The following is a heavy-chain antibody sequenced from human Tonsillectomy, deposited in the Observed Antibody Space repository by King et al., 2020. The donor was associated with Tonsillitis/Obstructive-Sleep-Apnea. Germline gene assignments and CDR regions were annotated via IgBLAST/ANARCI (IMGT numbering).Heavy chain of an antibody. Sequence: VTLKESGPVLVKPTETLTLTCTVSGFSLSNASMGVSWIRQPPGKALEWLAHIFSNDEKSYSTSLKSRPTISKDTSKSQVVLTMTNVDPVDTATYYCARTTTTVTTKWFDPWGQGTLVTVSS. J-gene: IGHJ5*02. CDR3: ARTTTTVTTKWFDP. CDR1: GFSLSNASMG. D-gene: IGHD4-17*01. V-gene: IGHV2-26*01. CDR2: IFSNDEK.